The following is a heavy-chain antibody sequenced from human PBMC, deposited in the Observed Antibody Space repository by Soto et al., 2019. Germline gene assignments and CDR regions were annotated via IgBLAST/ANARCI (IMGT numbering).Heavy chain of an antibody. Sequence: PSETLSLISTVSGGSISGSYYYWGWLRQSPGKWPEWIGSVFYTGFTSYNPSLESRVSVSVDTSKNQFSLKVSGVSAADTAVYYCATYQKGYNWNYFDHWGQGALVTVSS. CDR3: ATYQKGYNWNYFDH. D-gene: IGHD1-20*01. J-gene: IGHJ4*02. CDR1: GGSISGSYYY. V-gene: IGHV4-39*01. CDR2: VFYTGFT.